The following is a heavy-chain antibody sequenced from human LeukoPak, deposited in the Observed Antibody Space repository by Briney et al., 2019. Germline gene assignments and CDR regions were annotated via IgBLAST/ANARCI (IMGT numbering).Heavy chain of an antibody. CDR1: GFTLSSFT. J-gene: IGHJ4*02. CDR2: ISSSSSHT. D-gene: IGHD4-11*01. CDR3: AKRYTTGQFGNQLDY. V-gene: IGHV3-21*06. Sequence: GGSLRLSCVMSGFTLSSFTMHWVRQAPGKGLEWVASISSSSSHTYYADSLKGRFIISRDNAKNSLSLQMDSLSADDTAVYYCAKRYTTGQFGNQLDYWGLGTLVTVSS.